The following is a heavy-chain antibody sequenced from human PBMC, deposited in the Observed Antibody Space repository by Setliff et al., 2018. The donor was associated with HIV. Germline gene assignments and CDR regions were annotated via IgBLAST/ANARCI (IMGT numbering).Heavy chain of an antibody. Sequence: PSETLSLTCTVSGDSISGYYWSWIRQPPGKGLEWIGEINHSGSTNYNPSLKSRVTISVDTSKNQFSLKLSSVTAADTAVYYCASLITYYDFWSGYYSPIGFDYWGQGTLVTVSS. D-gene: IGHD3-3*01. CDR2: INHSGST. CDR3: ASLITYYDFWSGYYSPIGFDY. CDR1: GDSISGYY. V-gene: IGHV4-34*01. J-gene: IGHJ4*02.